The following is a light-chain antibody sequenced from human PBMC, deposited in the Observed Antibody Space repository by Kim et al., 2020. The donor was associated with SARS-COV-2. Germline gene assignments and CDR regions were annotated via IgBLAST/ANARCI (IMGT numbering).Light chain of an antibody. CDR2: DVS. CDR1: STDGGGYNY. Sequence: GQSITISCTGTSTDGGGYNYVSWYQQHPGKAPKLMIYDVSNRPSGVSNRFSGSKSGNTASLTISGLQAEDEADYYCSSYTSSSTPVFGGGTQLTVL. J-gene: IGLJ2*01. V-gene: IGLV2-14*03. CDR3: SSYTSSSTPV.